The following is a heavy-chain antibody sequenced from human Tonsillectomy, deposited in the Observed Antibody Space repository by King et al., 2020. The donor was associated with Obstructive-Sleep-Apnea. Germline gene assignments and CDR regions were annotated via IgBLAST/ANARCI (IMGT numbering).Heavy chain of an antibody. J-gene: IGHJ3*02. V-gene: IGHV4-34*01. Sequence: VQLQQWGAGLLKPSEPLSLTCAVYGGSFSGYYWSWIRQPPGKGLEWIGEINHSGSTNYNPSLKSRVTISVDTSKNQFSLKLSSVTAADTAVYYCARKGGGTMIVVVPSAFDIWGQGTMVTVSS. CDR2: INHSGST. CDR1: GGSFSGYY. CDR3: ARKGGGTMIVVVPSAFDI. D-gene: IGHD3-22*01.